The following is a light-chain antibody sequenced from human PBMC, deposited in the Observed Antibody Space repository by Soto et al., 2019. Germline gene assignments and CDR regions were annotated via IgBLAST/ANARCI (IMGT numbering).Light chain of an antibody. CDR1: QSVSSSY. V-gene: IGKV3-20*01. J-gene: IGKJ4*01. Sequence: EVVLTQSPGTLSLSPGERATLSCRASQSVSSSYLAWYQQKPGQAPRLLIHGASSRATGIPSRFSGSGSGTEFSLTISSLQPDDFATYYCQQYQSFSLTFGGGTKVDIK. CDR2: GAS. CDR3: QQYQSFSLT.